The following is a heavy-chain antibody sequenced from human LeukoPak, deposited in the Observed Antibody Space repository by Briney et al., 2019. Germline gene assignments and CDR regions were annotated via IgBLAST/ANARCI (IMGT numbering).Heavy chain of an antibody. Sequence: SQTLSLTCTVSGGSISNGGYYWSWIRQLPGTGLECIGSIYHSGHTYYNPSLRSRVTMQLDTSKKQFSLRLSSVTAADTAVYYCARLLYYAFYMDVWGKGATVTVSS. CDR3: ARLLYYAFYMDV. CDR1: GGSISNGGYY. CDR2: IYHSGHT. V-gene: IGHV4-31*03. J-gene: IGHJ6*03. D-gene: IGHD2-15*01.